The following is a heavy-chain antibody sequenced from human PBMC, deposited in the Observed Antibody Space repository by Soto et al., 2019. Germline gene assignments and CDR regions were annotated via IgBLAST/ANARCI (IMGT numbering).Heavy chain of an antibody. CDR1: GGSISSYY. D-gene: IGHD3-9*01. J-gene: IGHJ3*02. V-gene: IGHV4-59*01. CDR2: IYYSGST. CDR3: ARAYYDILTGSDAFDI. Sequence: LSLTCTVSGGSISSYYWSWIRQPPGKGLEWIGYIYYSGSTNYNPSLKSRVTISVDTSKNQFSLKLSSVTAADTAVYYCARAYYDILTGSDAFDIWGQGTMVTVSS.